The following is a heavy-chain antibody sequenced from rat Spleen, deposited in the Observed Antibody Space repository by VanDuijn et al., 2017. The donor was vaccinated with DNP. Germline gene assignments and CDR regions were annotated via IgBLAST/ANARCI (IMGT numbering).Heavy chain of an antibody. V-gene: IGHV5-22*01. CDR1: GFTFSNYG. CDR3: ARHLTTEGIVSLPYFDY. Sequence: EVQLVESGGGPVQPGRSLKLSCAASGFTFSNYGMAWVRQAPTKGLEWVASISYEGSSTYYGDSVKGRFTISRDNAKSTLYLQMNSLRSEDTATYYCARHLTTEGIVSLPYFDYWGQGVMVTVSS. CDR2: ISYEGSST. J-gene: IGHJ2*01. D-gene: IGHD1-11*01.